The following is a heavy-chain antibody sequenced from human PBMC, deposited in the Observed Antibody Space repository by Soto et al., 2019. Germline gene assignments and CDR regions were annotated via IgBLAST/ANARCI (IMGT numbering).Heavy chain of an antibody. CDR3: ARDSSSSGYFDY. Sequence: SETLSLTCTVSGGSVSSGGYDWGWIRQHPGKGLEWIGYIYYSGSTYYNPSLKSRLPISVDTSKNQSSLKLSPVTAADTAVYYCARDSSSSGYFDYWGQGTLVTVSS. CDR1: GGSVSSGGYD. V-gene: IGHV4-31*03. D-gene: IGHD3-22*01. CDR2: IYYSGST. J-gene: IGHJ4*02.